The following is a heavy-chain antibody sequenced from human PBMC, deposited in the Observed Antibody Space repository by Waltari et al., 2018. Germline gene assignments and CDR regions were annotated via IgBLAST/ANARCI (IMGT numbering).Heavy chain of an antibody. CDR3: ARGEDYGSGSYYFDY. D-gene: IGHD3-10*01. V-gene: IGHV4-31*02. CDR2: IYYSGST. J-gene: IGHJ4*02. Sequence: RGIRKHPGKGLEWSGYIYYSGSTYYNPSLKSRVTISVDTSKNQFSLKLSSVTAADTAVYYCARGEDYGSGSYYFDYWGQGTLVTVSS.